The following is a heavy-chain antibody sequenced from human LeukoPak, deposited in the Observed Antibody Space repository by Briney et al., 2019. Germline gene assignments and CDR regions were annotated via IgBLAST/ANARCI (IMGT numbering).Heavy chain of an antibody. V-gene: IGHV4-4*09. Sequence: SETLSLTCTVSGGSISSYYWSWIRQPPGKGLEWIGYIYTSGSTNYNPSLKSRVTISVDTSKNRFSLKLSSVTAADTAVYYCARRVLSGMVSPDHFDYWGQGTLVTVSS. CDR1: GGSISSYY. J-gene: IGHJ4*02. CDR3: ARRVLSGMVSPDHFDY. D-gene: IGHD1-26*01. CDR2: IYTSGST.